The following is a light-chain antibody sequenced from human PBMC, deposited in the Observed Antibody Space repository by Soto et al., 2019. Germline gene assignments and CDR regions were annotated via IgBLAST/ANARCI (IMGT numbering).Light chain of an antibody. CDR1: QSVSSY. CDR3: QQRSNWPFT. CDR2: AAT. Sequence: EIVLTQSPATLSLSPGERATLSCSASQSVSSYLAWYQQKPGQAPRLLISAATNRATGIPARFSGSGSRTDFTLTISSLEPEDFAVYYCQQRSNWPFTFVPGTKVDIK. V-gene: IGKV3-11*01. J-gene: IGKJ3*01.